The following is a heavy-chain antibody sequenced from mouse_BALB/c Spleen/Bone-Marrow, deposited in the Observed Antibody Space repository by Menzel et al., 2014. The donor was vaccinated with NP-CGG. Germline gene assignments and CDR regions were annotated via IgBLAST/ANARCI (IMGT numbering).Heavy chain of an antibody. CDR1: GFSLTNYG. CDR2: IWSDGST. Sequence: QVQLKQSGPGLVAPSQSLSITCTISGFSLTNYGVHWVRQPPGKGLEWLGVIWSDGSTTYNSALKSRLSISKDNSKSXVFLKMNSLQTDDTAMYYCARHRYYAMDYWGQGTSVTVSS. CDR3: ARHRYYAMDY. V-gene: IGHV2-6-1*01. J-gene: IGHJ4*01.